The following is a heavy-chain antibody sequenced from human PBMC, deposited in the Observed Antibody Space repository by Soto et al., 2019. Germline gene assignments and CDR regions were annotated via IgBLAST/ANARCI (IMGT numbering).Heavy chain of an antibody. Sequence: SETLSLTCTVSGGSISSSSYYWGWIRQPPGKGLEWIGSIYYSGSTYYNPSLKSRVTISVDTSKNQFSLKLSSVTAADTAVYYCARGLAARGSPKYNWFDPWGQGTLVTVSS. CDR1: GGSISSSSYY. V-gene: IGHV4-39*01. CDR3: ARGLAARGSPKYNWFDP. CDR2: IYYSGST. D-gene: IGHD6-6*01. J-gene: IGHJ5*02.